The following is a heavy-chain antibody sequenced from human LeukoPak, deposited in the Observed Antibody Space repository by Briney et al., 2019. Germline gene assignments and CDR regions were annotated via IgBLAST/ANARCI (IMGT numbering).Heavy chain of an antibody. CDR1: GYSFTGYY. CDR2: INPNSGGT. Sequence: ASVKVSCKASGYSFTGYYMHWVRQAPGQGLEWMGWINPNSGGTNYAQKFQGRVTMTRDTSITTVYMELSRLRSDDTAVYYCARGQENAYNYMAAWGKGTTVTVSS. V-gene: IGHV1-2*02. J-gene: IGHJ6*03. CDR3: ARGQENAYNYMAA.